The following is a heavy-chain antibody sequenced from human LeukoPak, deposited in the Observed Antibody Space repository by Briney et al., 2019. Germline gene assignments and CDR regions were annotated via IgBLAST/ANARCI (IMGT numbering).Heavy chain of an antibody. D-gene: IGHD3-22*01. J-gene: IGHJ4*02. CDR2: INPNSGGT. CDR3: ARDTGYYYDSSGYPDY. Sequence: ASVKVSCKASGYTFTGYYMHWVGQAPGQGLEWMGWINPNSGGTNYAQKFQGRVTMTRDTSISTAYMELSRLRSDDTAVYYCARDTGYYYDSSGYPDYWGQGTLVTVSS. V-gene: IGHV1-2*02. CDR1: GYTFTGYY.